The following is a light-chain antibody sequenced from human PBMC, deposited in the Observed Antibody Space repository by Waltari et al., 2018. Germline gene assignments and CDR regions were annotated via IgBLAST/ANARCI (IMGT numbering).Light chain of an antibody. CDR2: EVT. CDR1: NSDVGAYNY. CDR3: SSYAHNNHFV. V-gene: IGLV2-8*01. Sequence: QSVLTQPPSATGSPGQSVTIPCTGTNSDVGAYNYVSWYPQHPGKVPKPLIYEVTKRPSGVPDRFSGSKSGNTASLTVSGLQADDEADYYCSSYAHNNHFVFGTGTKVTVL. J-gene: IGLJ1*01.